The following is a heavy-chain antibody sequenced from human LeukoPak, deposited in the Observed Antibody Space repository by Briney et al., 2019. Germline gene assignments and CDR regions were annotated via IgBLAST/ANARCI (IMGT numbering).Heavy chain of an antibody. J-gene: IGHJ4*02. CDR3: ARDMEAYYYDSSGYLASQN. V-gene: IGHV1-69*05. CDR1: GGTFSSYA. D-gene: IGHD3-22*01. CDR2: IIPIFGTA. Sequence: ASVKVSCKASGGTFSSYAISWVRQAPGQGPEWMGRIIPIFGTANYAQKFQGRVTITTDESTSTAYMELSSLRSEDTAVYYCARDMEAYYYDSSGYLASQNWGQGTLVTVSS.